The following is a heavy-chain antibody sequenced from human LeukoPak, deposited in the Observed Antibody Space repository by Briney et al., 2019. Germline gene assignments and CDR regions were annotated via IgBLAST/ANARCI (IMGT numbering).Heavy chain of an antibody. Sequence: GGSLRPSCAASGFTFSSYGMNWVRQAPGKGLEWVSYISSSSTTIYYADSVKGRFTISRDTAKNSLYLQMNNLRAEDTAVYYCVRDIPIDYWGQGTLVTVSS. CDR3: VRDIPIDY. V-gene: IGHV3-48*01. CDR2: ISSSSTTI. J-gene: IGHJ4*02. CDR1: GFTFSSYG.